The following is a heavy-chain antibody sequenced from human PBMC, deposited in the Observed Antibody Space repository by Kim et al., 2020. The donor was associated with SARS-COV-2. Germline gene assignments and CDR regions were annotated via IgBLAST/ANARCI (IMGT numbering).Heavy chain of an antibody. D-gene: IGHD3-10*01. V-gene: IGHV4-34*01. J-gene: IGHJ4*02. Sequence: SETLSLTCAVYGGSFSGYYWSWIRQPPGKGLEWIGEINHSGSTNYNPSLKSRVTISVDTSKNQFSLKLSSVTAADTAVYYCARRTRYYGSGSYGGGIDYWGQGTLVTVSS. CDR2: INHSGST. CDR3: ARRTRYYGSGSYGGGIDY. CDR1: GGSFSGYY.